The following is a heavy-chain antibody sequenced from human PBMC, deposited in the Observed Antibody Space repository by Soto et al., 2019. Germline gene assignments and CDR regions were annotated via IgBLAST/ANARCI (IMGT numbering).Heavy chain of an antibody. D-gene: IGHD3-3*01. CDR2: SYYSGNT. V-gene: IGHV4-39*01. J-gene: IGHJ4*02. Sequence: SETLSLTCTVSGGSIRISSYYWGWVRQPPGKGLEWIGSSYYSGNTYYNPSLKSRVTISVDTSKNEFSLKLSSVTAADTAVYYCGRSRDVLEWDYWGQGTLVTVSS. CDR3: GRSRDVLEWDY. CDR1: GGSIRISSYY.